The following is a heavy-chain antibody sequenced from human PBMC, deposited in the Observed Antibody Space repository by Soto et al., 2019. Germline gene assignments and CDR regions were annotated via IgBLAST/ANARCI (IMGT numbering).Heavy chain of an antibody. CDR2: IDWDDDK. D-gene: IGHD2-2*01. V-gene: IGHV2-70*01. CDR3: ARLSLGYCSSTSCKHELEGMDV. CDR1: GFSLSTSGMC. J-gene: IGHJ6*02. Sequence: ESGPTLVNPTQTLTLTCTFSGFSLSTSGMCVSWIRQPPGKALEWLALIDWDDDKYYSTSLKTRLTISKDTSKNQVVLTMTNMDPVDAATYYCARLSLGYCSSTSCKHELEGMDVWGQGTTVTVSS.